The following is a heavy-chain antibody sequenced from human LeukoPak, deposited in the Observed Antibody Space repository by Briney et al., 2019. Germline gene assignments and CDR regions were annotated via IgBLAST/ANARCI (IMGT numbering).Heavy chain of an antibody. V-gene: IGHV3-23*01. D-gene: IGHD1-26*01. Sequence: GGSLRLPCAASGFTFSSYAMSWVRQAPGKGLEWVSVISGGGGGTYYADSVKGRFTISRDNSRNTLDLQMNSLRAEDTAVYYCAKGNGDYVYWGLDYWGQGTLVTVSS. CDR1: GFTFSSYA. CDR2: ISGGGGGT. J-gene: IGHJ4*02. CDR3: AKGNGDYVYWGLDY.